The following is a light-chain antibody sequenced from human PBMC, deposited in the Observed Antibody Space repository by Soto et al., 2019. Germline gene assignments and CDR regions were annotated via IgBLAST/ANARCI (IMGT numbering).Light chain of an antibody. Sequence: QSALTQPPSASGSLGQSVTISCTGTSRDVGGYNYVSWYQQHPGKAPKLMIYEVSKRPSGVPDRFSGSKSGSTASLTVSGLQAEDEADYYCYSYAGGNNVFGTGTKLTVL. J-gene: IGLJ1*01. CDR3: YSYAGGNNV. V-gene: IGLV2-8*01. CDR1: SRDVGGYNY. CDR2: EVS.